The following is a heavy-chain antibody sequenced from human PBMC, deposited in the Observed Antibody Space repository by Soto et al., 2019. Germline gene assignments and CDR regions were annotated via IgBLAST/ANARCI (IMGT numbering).Heavy chain of an antibody. CDR2: IKQDGSEK. V-gene: IGHV3-7*04. J-gene: IGHJ4*02. Sequence: GGSLRLSCAASGFTFSSYWMSWVRQAPGKGLEWVANIKQDGSEKYYVDSVKGRFTISRDNAKNSLHLQMNSLRAEDTAVYYCGGVEGFGEPPDYWGQGTLVTVSS. D-gene: IGHD3-10*01. CDR3: GGVEGFGEPPDY. CDR1: GFTFSSYW.